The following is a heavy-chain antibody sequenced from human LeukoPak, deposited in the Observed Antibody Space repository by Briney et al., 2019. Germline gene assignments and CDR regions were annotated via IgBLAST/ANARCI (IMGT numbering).Heavy chain of an antibody. Sequence: PGGSLRLSCAASGFTFSSYGMHWVRQAPGKGLEWVAFIRYDGSNKYYADSVKGRFTISRDNSKNTLYLQMNSLRAEDTAVYYCAKEESIAEDFDYWGQGTLVTVSS. V-gene: IGHV3-30*02. J-gene: IGHJ4*02. CDR1: GFTFSSYG. CDR2: IRYDGSNK. CDR3: AKEESIAEDFDY.